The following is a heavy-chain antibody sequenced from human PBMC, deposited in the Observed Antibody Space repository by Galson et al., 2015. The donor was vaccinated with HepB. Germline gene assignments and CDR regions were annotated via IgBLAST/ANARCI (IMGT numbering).Heavy chain of an antibody. CDR1: GFNFMMYD. J-gene: IGHJ5*02. CDR3: ARGGWGAGVGNTLWSPFDA. Sequence: SLRLSCAASGFNFMMYDMHWVRQAPGKGLQWVAVISFDEKKRDYIDSVKGRFIVSRDSSRNMVFMQMNSLRAEDTALYFCARGGWGAGVGNTLWSPFDAWGQGTPVTVSS. V-gene: IGHV3-30*12. CDR2: ISFDEKKR. D-gene: IGHD1-26*01.